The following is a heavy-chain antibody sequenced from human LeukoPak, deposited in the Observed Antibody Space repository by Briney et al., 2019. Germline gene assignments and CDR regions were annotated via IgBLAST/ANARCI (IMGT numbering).Heavy chain of an antibody. V-gene: IGHV3-48*03. Sequence: GGSLRLSCAASGFTSSNYEMNWVRQAPGKGLEWVSFISSSGSTIYYADSVKGRFTLSRDNAKNSLYLQMNSLRAEDTAVYYCARSHIVVVTATPHYGMDVWGQGTTVTVSS. D-gene: IGHD2-21*02. CDR3: ARSHIVVVTATPHYGMDV. J-gene: IGHJ6*02. CDR1: GFTSSNYE. CDR2: ISSSGSTI.